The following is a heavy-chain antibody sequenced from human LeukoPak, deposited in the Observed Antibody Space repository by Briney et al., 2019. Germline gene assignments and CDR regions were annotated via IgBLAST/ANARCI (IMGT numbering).Heavy chain of an antibody. CDR3: SRFATRYAYYFDY. J-gene: IGHJ4*02. D-gene: IGHD2/OR15-2a*01. Sequence: GRSLRLSCTASGFTFGDYAMTWFRQAPGKGLEWVGFIRSKTCGGTTEYAASVKGRFTISRDDSKSIAYLQVNSLKTEDTAAYYCSRFATRYAYYFDYWGQGTLATASS. CDR2: IRSKTCGGTT. CDR1: GFTFGDYA. V-gene: IGHV3-49*03.